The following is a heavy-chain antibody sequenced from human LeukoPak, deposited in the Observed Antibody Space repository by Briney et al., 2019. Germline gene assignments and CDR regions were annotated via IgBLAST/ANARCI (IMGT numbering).Heavy chain of an antibody. D-gene: IGHD2-15*01. J-gene: IGHJ4*02. V-gene: IGHV4-34*01. CDR2: INHSGTT. CDR3: ARARGIVVVVAEDCYFDY. CDR1: GGSFSGYD. Sequence: SETLSLTCAVYGGSFSGYDWTWIRQPPGKGLQWIGEINHSGTTNYNPSLKSRVTISVDTSQNQFSLKPSSVTAADTAVYYCARARGIVVVVAEDCYFDYWGQGTLVAVSS.